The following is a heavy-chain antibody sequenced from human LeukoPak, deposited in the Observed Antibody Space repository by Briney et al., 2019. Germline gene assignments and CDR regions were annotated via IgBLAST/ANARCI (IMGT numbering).Heavy chain of an antibody. J-gene: IGHJ4*02. D-gene: IGHD2-15*01. Sequence: GGSLRLSCAASGFTFSSYSMNWVRQAPGKGLEWVSSISSSSSYIYYADSVKGRFTISRDNAKNSLYLQMNNLRAEDTAVYYCARGLGPHGSRDYWGQGTLLTVSS. CDR3: ARGLGPHGSRDY. V-gene: IGHV3-21*01. CDR2: ISSSSSYI. CDR1: GFTFSSYS.